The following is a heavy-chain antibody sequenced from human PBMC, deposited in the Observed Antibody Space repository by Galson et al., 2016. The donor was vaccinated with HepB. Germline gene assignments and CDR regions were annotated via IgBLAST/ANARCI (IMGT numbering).Heavy chain of an antibody. V-gene: IGHV3-21*05. CDR3: ARDPGPGLRGYFDF. D-gene: IGHD3-10*01. CDR1: GFTFSSYS. CDR2: IISSGSYT. Sequence: SLRLSCAASGFTFSSYSMNWVRQAPGKGLEWISYIISSGSYTNYAESVKGRFTISRDNAKNSLHLEMTNLRVEDTAVYYCARDPGPGLRGYFDFWGQGILVTVSS. J-gene: IGHJ4*02.